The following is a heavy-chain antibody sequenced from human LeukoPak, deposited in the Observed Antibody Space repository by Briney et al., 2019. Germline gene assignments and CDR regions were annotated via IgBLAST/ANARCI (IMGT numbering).Heavy chain of an antibody. CDR3: AKVREGAFDY. CDR1: GFTFSSYV. J-gene: IGHJ4*02. V-gene: IGHV3-30-3*01. Sequence: PGRSLLLSCASAGFTFSSYVMRGVRQAAGKGLEWVAVISYDGSNKYDADSVKGRFTISRDKYKNTRKLEMNSLRAEDTAVYYCAKVREGAFDYWGQGPLVTVS. CDR2: ISYDGSNK.